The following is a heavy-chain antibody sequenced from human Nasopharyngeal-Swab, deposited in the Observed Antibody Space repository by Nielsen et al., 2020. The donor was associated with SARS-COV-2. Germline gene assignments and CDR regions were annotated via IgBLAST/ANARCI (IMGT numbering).Heavy chain of an antibody. J-gene: IGHJ6*02. V-gene: IGHV1-18*01. D-gene: IGHD3-3*01. CDR2: ISAYNGNI. CDR3: ARDFQRFLEWLPNYYYYGMDV. Sequence: WVRQAPGQGLEWMGWISAYNGNINYAQKLQGRVTMTTDTSTSTAYMELRSLRSDDTAVYYCARDFQRFLEWLPNYYYYGMDVWGQGTTVTVSS.